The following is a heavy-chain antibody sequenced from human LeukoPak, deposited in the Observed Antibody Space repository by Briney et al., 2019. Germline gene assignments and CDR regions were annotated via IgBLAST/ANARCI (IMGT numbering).Heavy chain of an antibody. D-gene: IGHD3-22*01. CDR2: ISGSGGST. CDR1: GFTFSSYA. Sequence: GGSLRLSCAASGFTFSSYAMSWVRQAPGKGLEWVSAISGSGGSTYYADSVKGRFTISRDNSKNTLYLQMNSLRAEDTAVYYCAKDQPGYYDSSGYSYFDYWGQGTLVTVSS. J-gene: IGHJ4*02. CDR3: AKDQPGYYDSSGYSYFDY. V-gene: IGHV3-23*01.